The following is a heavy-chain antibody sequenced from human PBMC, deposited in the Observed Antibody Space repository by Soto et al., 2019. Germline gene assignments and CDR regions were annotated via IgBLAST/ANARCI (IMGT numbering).Heavy chain of an antibody. V-gene: IGHV2-5*02. D-gene: IGHD2-21*02. CDR2: IYWDDDK. CDR3: VQSRCGGDCLQSYSSHSYYGLDV. J-gene: IGHJ6*02. CDR1: GLSLSTTGVG. Sequence: QITLKESGPTLVKPTQTLTLTCTFSGLSLSTTGVGVGWIRQPPGKALEWLALIYWDDDKRYSPSLKSRLTITKDTSKNQVVLTMTNMDPVDPATYYCVQSRCGGDCLQSYSSHSYYGLDVWGQGTTVTVSS.